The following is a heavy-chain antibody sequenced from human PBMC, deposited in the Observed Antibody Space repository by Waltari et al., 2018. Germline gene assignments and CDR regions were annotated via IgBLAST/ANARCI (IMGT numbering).Heavy chain of an antibody. CDR3: ARDSGRYYDSSGSTLAHFDY. D-gene: IGHD3-22*01. Sequence: QVQLVQSGAEVKKPGSSVKVSCKASGGTFSSYAISWVRQAPGQGLEWMGGIIPIFGTANYAQKFQGRVTITADESTSTAYMELSSLRSEDTAVYYCARDSGRYYDSSGSTLAHFDYWGQGTLVTVSS. V-gene: IGHV1-69*13. J-gene: IGHJ4*02. CDR1: GGTFSSYA. CDR2: IIPIFGTA.